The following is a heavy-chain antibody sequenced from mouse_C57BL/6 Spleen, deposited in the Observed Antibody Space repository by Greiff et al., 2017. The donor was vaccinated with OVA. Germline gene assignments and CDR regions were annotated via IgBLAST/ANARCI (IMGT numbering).Heavy chain of an antibody. CDR1: GYAFSSSW. CDR2: IYPGDGDT. CDR3: ARGGAQASWFAY. D-gene: IGHD3-2*02. J-gene: IGHJ3*01. Sequence: VHLVESGPELVKPGASVKISCKASGYAFSSSWMNWVKQRPGKGLEWIGRIYPGDGDTNYNGKFKGKATLTADKSSSTAYMQLSSLTSEDSAVYFCARGGAQASWFAYWGQGTLVTVSA. V-gene: IGHV1-82*01.